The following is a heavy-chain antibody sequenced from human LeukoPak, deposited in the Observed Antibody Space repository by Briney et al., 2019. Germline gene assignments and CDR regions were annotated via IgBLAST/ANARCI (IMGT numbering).Heavy chain of an antibody. J-gene: IGHJ4*02. CDR1: GFTFSSYA. Sequence: GGSLRLSCAASGFTFSSYAMHWVRQAPGKGLEWVAVISYDGSNKYYADSVKGRFTISRDNSKNTLYLQMNSLRAEDTAVYYCAKEEQQFDYFDYWGQGTLVTVSS. V-gene: IGHV3-30-3*01. CDR3: AKEEQQFDYFDY. D-gene: IGHD6-6*01. CDR2: ISYDGSNK.